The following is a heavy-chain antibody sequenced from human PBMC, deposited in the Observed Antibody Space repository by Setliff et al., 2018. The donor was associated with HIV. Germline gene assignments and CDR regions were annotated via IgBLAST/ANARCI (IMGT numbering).Heavy chain of an antibody. CDR1: GYSINSGFS. D-gene: IGHD6-19*01. J-gene: IGHJ5*02. CDR3: ARPRRVRSRAWYWFDI. V-gene: IGHV4-38-2*01. Sequence: SETLSVTCAASGYSINSGFSRAWIRQPPGQGPQWIGSIYQSGSIYYNPSLQSRVTISVDSSKNQFSLNLFSVTAADTAVYYCARPRRVRSRAWYWFDIWGQGTLVTVSS. CDR2: IYQSGSI.